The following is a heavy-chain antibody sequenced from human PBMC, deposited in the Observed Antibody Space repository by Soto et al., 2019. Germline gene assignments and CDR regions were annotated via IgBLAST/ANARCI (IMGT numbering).Heavy chain of an antibody. CDR2: ISGSGGST. D-gene: IGHD2-15*01. V-gene: IGHV3-23*01. CDR3: AKDGDYCSGGSCPPSDFDY. CDR1: GFTFSSYA. J-gene: IGHJ4*02. Sequence: GGSLRLSCAASGFTFSSYAMSWVRQAPGKGLEWVSAISGSGGSTYYADSVKGRFTISRDNSKNTLYLQMNSLRAEDTAVYYCAKDGDYCSGGSCPPSDFDYWGQGTLVTVSS.